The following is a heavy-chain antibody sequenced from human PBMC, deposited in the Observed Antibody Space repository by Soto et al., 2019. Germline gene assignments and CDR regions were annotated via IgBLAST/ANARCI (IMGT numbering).Heavy chain of an antibody. CDR2: IYYSGST. Sequence: SETLSLTCTVSGGSISSYYWSWIRQPPGKGLALIGYIYYSGSTNYNPSLKRRVAISVDTSKNQFSLKLSSVPAADTAVYYCARGGGSSYYYYYGMDVWGQGTTVTV. CDR3: ARGGGSSYYYYYGMDV. D-gene: IGHD6-6*01. CDR1: GGSISSYY. V-gene: IGHV4-59*01. J-gene: IGHJ6*02.